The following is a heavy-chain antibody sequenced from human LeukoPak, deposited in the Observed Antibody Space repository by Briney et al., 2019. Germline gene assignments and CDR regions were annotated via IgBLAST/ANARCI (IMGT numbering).Heavy chain of an antibody. J-gene: IGHJ3*02. D-gene: IGHD3-22*01. CDR3: ARGYYYDSSGYYYGTAFDI. CDR2: TYYRSKWYN. Sequence: SQTLSLTCAISGDSVSSNSAAWNWIRQSPSRGLEWLGRTYYRSKWYNDYAVSVKSRITINPDTSKNQFSLQLNSVTPEDTAVYYCARGYYYDSSGYYYGTAFDIWGQGTMVTVSS. CDR1: GDSVSSNSAA. V-gene: IGHV6-1*01.